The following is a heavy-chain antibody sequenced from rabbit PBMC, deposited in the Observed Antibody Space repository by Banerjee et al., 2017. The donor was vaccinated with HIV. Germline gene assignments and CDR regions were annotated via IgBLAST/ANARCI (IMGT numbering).Heavy chain of an antibody. CDR1: GFDFSGNG. CDR3: ARRASVTTYYGGAFDP. D-gene: IGHD1-1*01. J-gene: IGHJ2*01. Sequence: QQQLEESGGGLVQPGGTLTLTCKASGFDFSGNGMCWVRQAPGKGLEWIAYINTTSGNTYYATWAKGRFTISKTSSTTVTLQMTSLTAADTATYFCARRASVTTYYGGAFDPWGQGTLVT. V-gene: IGHV1S45*01. CDR2: INTTSGNT.